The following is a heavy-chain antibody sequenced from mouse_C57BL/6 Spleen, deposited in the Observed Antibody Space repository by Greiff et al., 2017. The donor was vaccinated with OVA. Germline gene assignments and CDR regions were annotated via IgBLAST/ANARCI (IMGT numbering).Heavy chain of an antibody. CDR1: GFSFNTYA. Sequence: EVQLVESGGGLVQPKGSLKLSCAASGFSFNTYAMNWVRQAPGKGLEWVARIRSKSNNYATSYADSVKDRFTISRDDSESMHYLQMNNLKTEDTAMYYCVRDGYDSYYLLAMDYWGQGTSVTVSS. D-gene: IGHD2-3*01. J-gene: IGHJ4*01. V-gene: IGHV10-1*01. CDR3: VRDGYDSYYLLAMDY. CDR2: IRSKSNNYAT.